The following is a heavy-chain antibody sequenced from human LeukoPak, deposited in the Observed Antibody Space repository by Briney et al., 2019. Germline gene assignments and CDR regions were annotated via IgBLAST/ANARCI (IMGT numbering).Heavy chain of an antibody. D-gene: IGHD3-9*01. CDR1: GFTFSNYA. Sequence: GASLRLSCAASGFTFSNYAMSWVRQAPGKWLEWVSAILGSGGSTYYADSVKGRFTVSRDNSKSTLYLQMNSLRAEDAALYYCAKWGDYDVLTGYYVPDYWGQGTLVTVSS. V-gene: IGHV3-23*01. CDR3: AKWGDYDVLTGYYVPDY. CDR2: ILGSGGST. J-gene: IGHJ4*02.